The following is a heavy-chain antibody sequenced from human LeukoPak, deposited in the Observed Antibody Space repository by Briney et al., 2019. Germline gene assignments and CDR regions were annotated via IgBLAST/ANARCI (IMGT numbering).Heavy chain of an antibody. CDR3: SRGNWNLFDH. V-gene: IGHV3-49*03. CDR1: GFTFSSYA. CDR2: IRSKGYGVTT. J-gene: IGHJ4*02. Sequence: SLRLSCAASGFTFSSYAMSWFRQAPGKGLEWVGFIRSKGYGVTTEYAASVKGRFTISRDDSKSIAYLQMNSLKTEDTAVYYCSRGNWNLFDHWGQGTLVTVSS. D-gene: IGHD1-1*01.